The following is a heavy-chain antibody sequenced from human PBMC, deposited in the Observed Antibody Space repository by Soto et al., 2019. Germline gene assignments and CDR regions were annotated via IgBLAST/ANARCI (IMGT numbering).Heavy chain of an antibody. CDR3: AREQWLAEASYYYYGMDV. D-gene: IGHD6-19*01. J-gene: IGHJ6*02. Sequence: ASVKVSCKASGYTFTGYYMHWVRQAPGQGLEWMGWINPNSGGTNYAQKFQGWVTMTRDTSISTAYMELSRLRSDDTAVYYCAREQWLAEASYYYYGMDVWGQGTTVTAP. CDR2: INPNSGGT. V-gene: IGHV1-2*04. CDR1: GYTFTGYY.